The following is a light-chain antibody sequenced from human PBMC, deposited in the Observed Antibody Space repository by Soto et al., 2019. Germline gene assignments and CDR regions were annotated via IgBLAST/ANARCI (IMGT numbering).Light chain of an antibody. J-gene: IGLJ1*01. V-gene: IGLV1-44*01. Sequence: QSVLTQPPSASGTPGQRGTLSCSGSSSNIGSNTVNWYQQLPGTAPKLLIYSNNQRPSGVPDRFSGSKSGTSASLAISGLQSEDEADYYCAAWDDSLNGPYVFGTGTKVTVL. CDR1: SSNIGSNT. CDR2: SNN. CDR3: AAWDDSLNGPYV.